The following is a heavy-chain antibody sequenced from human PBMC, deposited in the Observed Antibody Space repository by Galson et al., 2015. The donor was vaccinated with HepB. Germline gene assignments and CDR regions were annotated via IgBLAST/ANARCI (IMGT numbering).Heavy chain of an antibody. J-gene: IGHJ4*02. Sequence: SLRLSCAASGFTFSSYAMHWVRQAPGKGLEWVAVISYDGSNKYYADSVKGRFTISRDNSKNTLYLQTNSLRAEDTAVYYCARDGGYYGSGSSSLFDYWGQGTLVTVSS. D-gene: IGHD3-10*01. CDR2: ISYDGSNK. CDR3: ARDGGYYGSGSSSLFDY. V-gene: IGHV3-30-3*01. CDR1: GFTFSSYA.